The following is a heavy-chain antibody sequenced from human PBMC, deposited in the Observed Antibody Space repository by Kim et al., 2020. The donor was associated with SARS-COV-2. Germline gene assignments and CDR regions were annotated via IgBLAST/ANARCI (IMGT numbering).Heavy chain of an antibody. D-gene: IGHD3-9*01. CDR3: AKGGDNLTGYYQYYYYYGMDV. CDR1: GFTFSSYA. V-gene: IGHV3-23*01. J-gene: IGHJ6*02. CDR2: ISGSGGST. Sequence: GGSLRLSCAASGFTFSSYAMSWVRQAPGKGLEWVSAISGSGGSTYYADSVKGRFTISRDNSKNTLYLQMNSLRAEDTAVYYCAKGGDNLTGYYQYYYYYGMDVWGQGTTVTVSS.